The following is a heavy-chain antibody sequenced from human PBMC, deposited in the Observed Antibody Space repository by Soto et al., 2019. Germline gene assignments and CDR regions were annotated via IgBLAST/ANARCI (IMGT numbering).Heavy chain of an antibody. D-gene: IGHD3-16*01. CDR3: AHCRGGVASF. V-gene: IGHV2-5*02. CDR2: IYWDDDK. CDR1: GFSLSTRAVG. J-gene: IGHJ1*01. Sequence: QITLNESGPTLVKPTQTLTLTCTFSGFSLSTRAVGVGWIRQPPGKALEWLGVIYWDDDKSYSPSRKSRLTIAKDTSKNQVVLRMTKMDPVDTATYYCAHCRGGVASFWGQGTLVTVSS.